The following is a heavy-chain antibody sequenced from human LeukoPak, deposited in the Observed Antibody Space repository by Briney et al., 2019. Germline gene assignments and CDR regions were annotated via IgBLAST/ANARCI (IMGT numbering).Heavy chain of an antibody. Sequence: PGGSLRLSCAASGFTFSAYWMNWVRQAPGEGLEWVANIKQDGSEKYYVDSVKGRFTISRDNAKKSLYLQMNSLRAEDTAVYYCARDKAQYCSSTGCYHYYYYMDVWGKGTTVTVSS. J-gene: IGHJ6*03. CDR2: IKQDGSEK. CDR1: GFTFSAYW. D-gene: IGHD2-2*01. V-gene: IGHV3-7*01. CDR3: ARDKAQYCSSTGCYHYYYYMDV.